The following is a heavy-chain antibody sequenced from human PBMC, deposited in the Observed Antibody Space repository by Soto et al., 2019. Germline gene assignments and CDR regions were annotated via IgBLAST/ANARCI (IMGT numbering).Heavy chain of an antibody. J-gene: IGHJ5*02. CDR2: IIPIFGTA. CDR3: ARVSAAIPNWFDP. D-gene: IGHD2-2*01. V-gene: IGHV1-69*06. Sequence: SVKVSCKASGGTFSSYAISWVRQAPGQGLEWMGGIIPIFGTANYAQKFQGRVTITADKSTSTAYMELSSLRSEDTAVYYCARVSAAIPNWFDPWGQGTLVTVSS. CDR1: GGTFSSYA.